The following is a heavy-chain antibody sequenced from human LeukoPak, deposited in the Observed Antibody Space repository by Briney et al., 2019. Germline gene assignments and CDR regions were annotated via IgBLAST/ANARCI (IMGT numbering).Heavy chain of an antibody. CDR3: ARDHYDYVWGSYRSEGFDY. CDR2: ISSSSSYI. J-gene: IGHJ4*02. Sequence: GGSLRLSCAASGFTFSSYSMNWVRQAPGKGLEWVSSISSSSSYIYYADSVKGRFTISRDNAKSSLYLQMNSLRAEDTAVYYCARDHYDYVWGSYRSEGFDYWGQGTLVTVSS. V-gene: IGHV3-21*01. CDR1: GFTFSSYS. D-gene: IGHD3-16*02.